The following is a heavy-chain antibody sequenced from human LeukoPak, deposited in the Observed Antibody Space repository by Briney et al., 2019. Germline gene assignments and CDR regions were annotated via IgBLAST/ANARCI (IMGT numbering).Heavy chain of an antibody. CDR1: RFRISDYW. CDR3: AWDLRSMADY. CDR2: IKQEGREE. V-gene: IGHV3-7*04. D-gene: IGHD2-8*01. J-gene: IGHJ4*02. Sequence: GSLRLSRAPSRFRISDYWMSGVRQAPGKGLEWVANIKQEGREEYYVHSLKSRFTLSRDNAKNSLYLQMNSLGAEDTAVYYCAWDLRSMADYWGQGPLVIVSS.